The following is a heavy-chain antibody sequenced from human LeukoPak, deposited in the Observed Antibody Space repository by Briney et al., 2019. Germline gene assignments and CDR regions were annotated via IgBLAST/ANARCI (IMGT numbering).Heavy chain of an antibody. CDR2: ISTSGGIT. CDR1: GFTFSSYA. D-gene: IGHD3-22*01. Sequence: GGSLRLSCATSGFTFSSYAMSWVRQAPGKGLEWVSGISTSGGITYYEDSVRGRFTISRDNSKNTLYLQMNSLRAEDTAVYYCAKDYYDSSGTRVAFDIWGQGTMVTVSS. V-gene: IGHV3-23*01. CDR3: AKDYYDSSGTRVAFDI. J-gene: IGHJ3*02.